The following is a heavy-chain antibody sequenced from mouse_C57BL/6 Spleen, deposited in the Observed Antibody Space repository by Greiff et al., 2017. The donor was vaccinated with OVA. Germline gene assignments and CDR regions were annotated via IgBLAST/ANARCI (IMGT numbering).Heavy chain of an antibody. V-gene: IGHV3-6*01. CDR1: GYSITSGYY. Sequence: EVKLVESGPGLVKPSQSLSLTCSVTGYSITSGYYWNWIRQFPGNKLEWMGYISYDGSNNYNPSLKNRISITRDTSKNQFFLKLNSVTTEDTATYYCARDRGLRDYFDYWGQGTTLTVSS. CDR3: ARDRGLRDYFDY. J-gene: IGHJ2*01. D-gene: IGHD2-4*01. CDR2: ISYDGSN.